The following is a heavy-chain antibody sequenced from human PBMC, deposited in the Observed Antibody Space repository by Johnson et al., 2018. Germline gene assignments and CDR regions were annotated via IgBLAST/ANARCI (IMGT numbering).Heavy chain of an antibody. V-gene: IGHV1-69*01. CDR3: AREVWNTAQAVATGGMDV. Sequence: QVQLVESGAEVTKXGSSVKVSCKASGGTFSSYAISWVRQAPGQGLEWMGGIIPIFGTGNFAQKFQVRVTITADESTSTAYMELSSLRTEDTAVYYCAREVWNTAQAVATGGMDVWGQGTTVTVSS. CDR2: IIPIFGTG. J-gene: IGHJ6*02. CDR1: GGTFSSYA. D-gene: IGHD5-18*01.